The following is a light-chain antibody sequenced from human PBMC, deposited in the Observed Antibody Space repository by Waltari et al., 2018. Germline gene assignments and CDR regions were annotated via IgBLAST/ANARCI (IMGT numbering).Light chain of an antibody. J-gene: IGLJ2*01. V-gene: IGLV2-14*01. CDR1: SSDIGGYTY. CDR2: EVS. Sequence: QSALTQPASESGSPGQSITISCTGSSSDIGGYTYVSWYQHHPGKTPKPMICEVSSRPSGISTRFSGSKSGNTASLTISGLQLEDEAHYYCSSYTTTSTLLFGGGTKVTVL. CDR3: SSYTTTSTLL.